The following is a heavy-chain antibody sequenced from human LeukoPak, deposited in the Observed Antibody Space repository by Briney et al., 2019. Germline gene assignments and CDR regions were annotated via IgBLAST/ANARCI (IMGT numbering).Heavy chain of an antibody. J-gene: IGHJ4*02. D-gene: IGHD3-3*01. CDR2: VSSDGINT. CDR3: AKPFGFLEWLYGGYFDS. CDR1: GFTFNAYS. Sequence: GGSLRLSCAASGFTFNAYSMGWVRQAPGKGLEWVSAVSSDGINTYYTDSLKGRFTISRDNSKNTVFLQMHSLTAEDTAVYYCAKPFGFLEWLYGGYFDSWGQGTLVTVSS. V-gene: IGHV3-23*01.